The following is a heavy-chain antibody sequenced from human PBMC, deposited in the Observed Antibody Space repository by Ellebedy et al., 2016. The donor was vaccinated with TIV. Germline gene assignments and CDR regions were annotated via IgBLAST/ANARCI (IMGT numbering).Heavy chain of an antibody. J-gene: IGHJ4*02. CDR1: GYTFTNYA. D-gene: IGHD1-26*01. V-gene: IGHV1-3*04. CDR3: GRRSGRCLDY. Sequence: ASVKVSCXASGYTFTNYAIHWVRQAPGQRLEWMGWTNIGNGNTKYSQRFQGRVTITRDTSASTAFMELSSLTSEDTAAYYCGRRSGRCLDYWGQGTLVTVSS. CDR2: TNIGNGNT.